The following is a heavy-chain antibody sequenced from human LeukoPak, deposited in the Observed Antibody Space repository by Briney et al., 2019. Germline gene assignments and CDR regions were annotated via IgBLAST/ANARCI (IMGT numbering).Heavy chain of an antibody. CDR1: GFTFSSYA. CDR3: AKDQDVVVPAARSGFDY. D-gene: IGHD2-2*01. Sequence: GGSLRLSCAASGFTFSSYAMSWVRQAPGKGLEWVSAISGSGGSTYYADSVKGRFTISRDNSKNTLYLQMNSLRAEDTAVYYCAKDQDVVVPAARSGFDYWGQGPLVTVSS. CDR2: ISGSGGST. V-gene: IGHV3-23*01. J-gene: IGHJ4*02.